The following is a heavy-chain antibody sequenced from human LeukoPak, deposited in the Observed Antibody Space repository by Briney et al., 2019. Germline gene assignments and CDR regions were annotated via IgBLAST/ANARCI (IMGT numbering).Heavy chain of an antibody. CDR2: ISSSSSTI. D-gene: IGHD2-15*01. CDR1: GFTFSIYS. J-gene: IGHJ4*02. Sequence: GGSLTLSCAASGFTFSIYSMNWVRQAPGKGLEWVSFISSSSSTIFYADSVKGRFTISRDSGKTSLYLQMNSQRDEDTAVYYCARDSGGAFDYWGQGTLVTVSS. CDR3: ARDSGGAFDY. V-gene: IGHV3-48*02.